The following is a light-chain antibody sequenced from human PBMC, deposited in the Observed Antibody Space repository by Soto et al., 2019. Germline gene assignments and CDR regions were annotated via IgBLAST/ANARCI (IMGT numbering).Light chain of an antibody. V-gene: IGKV3-20*01. J-gene: IGKJ3*01. CDR1: QSASSSY. CDR2: GAS. CDR3: QHYGNTPPSVT. Sequence: EIVLTQSPGTLSLSPGERAALSCRASQSASSSYLVWYQQKPGQAPRLLIYGASSRATGIPDRFSGSGSGTDFTPTISRLEPEDFAVYYCQHYGNTPPSVTFGPGTKVDIK.